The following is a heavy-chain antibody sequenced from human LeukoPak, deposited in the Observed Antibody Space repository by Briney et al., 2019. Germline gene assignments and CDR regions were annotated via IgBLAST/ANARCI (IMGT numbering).Heavy chain of an antibody. CDR2: LRGSGTDT. J-gene: IGHJ4*02. CDR3: AKTSRVNSGYDSPFDY. D-gene: IGHD5-12*01. CDR1: GFTFSTYA. Sequence: PGGSLRLSCAASGFTFSTYAMSRVRQAPGKGLEWVSDLRGSGTDTYYADSVRGRFTISRDNFKNTLYLQMNSLRAEDTAIYYCAKTSRVNSGYDSPFDYWGQGTLVTVTS. V-gene: IGHV3-23*01.